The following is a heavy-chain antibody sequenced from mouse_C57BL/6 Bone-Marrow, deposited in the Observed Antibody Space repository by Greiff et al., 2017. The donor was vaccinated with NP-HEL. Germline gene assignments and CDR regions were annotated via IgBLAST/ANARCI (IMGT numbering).Heavy chain of an antibody. D-gene: IGHD4-1*01. CDR3: ARDNWDWYLDV. Sequence: EVKLVESGGGLVQSGRSLRLSCATSGFTFSDFYMEWVRQAPGTGLEWIAASRNKANDYTTAYSVTVKGRFIVSRDTSQSIRYLQMNALRVEDTAIYYCARDNWDWYLDVWGTGTTVTVSS. CDR2: SRNKANDYTT. J-gene: IGHJ1*03. V-gene: IGHV7-1*01. CDR1: GFTFSDFY.